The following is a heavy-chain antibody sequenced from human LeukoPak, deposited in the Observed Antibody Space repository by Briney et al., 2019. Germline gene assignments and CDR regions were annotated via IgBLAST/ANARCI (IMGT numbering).Heavy chain of an antibody. Sequence: GGSLRVSCAASGFTFSSYSMNWVSQAPGKGMEWVSYISSSSSTIYYADSVKGRFTISRDNAKNSLYLQMNSLRAEDTAVYYCARTFLGYCSSTSCYGGRWFDPWGQGTLVTVSS. CDR3: ARTFLGYCSSTSCYGGRWFDP. V-gene: IGHV3-48*04. J-gene: IGHJ5*02. CDR2: ISSSSSTI. CDR1: GFTFSSYS. D-gene: IGHD2-2*01.